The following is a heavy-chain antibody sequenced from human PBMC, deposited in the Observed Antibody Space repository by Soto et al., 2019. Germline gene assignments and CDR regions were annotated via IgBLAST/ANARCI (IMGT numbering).Heavy chain of an antibody. J-gene: IGHJ4*02. D-gene: IGHD6-19*01. CDR3: TADSYSSSAWANDV. CDR1: GFIFSDTW. V-gene: IGHV3-15*07. CDR2: IKHIADGATT. Sequence: PGGSLRLSCAASGFIFSDTWMDWVRQAPGKGLEWVARIKHIADGATTHYAAPVKGRFIISRDDSKDTLFLQMDSLKTEDTAVYYCTADSYSSSAWANDVWGQGALVTVSS.